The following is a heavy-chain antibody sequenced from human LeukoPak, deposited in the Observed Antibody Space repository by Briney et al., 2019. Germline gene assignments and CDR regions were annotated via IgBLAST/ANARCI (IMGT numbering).Heavy chain of an antibody. CDR2: INSDGSST. V-gene: IGHV3-74*01. CDR3: ARDGGRWFGELLPYYFDY. D-gene: IGHD3-10*01. Sequence: RGSLRLSCAASGFTFSSYWMHWVRQAPGKGLVWVSRINSDGSSTSYADSVKGRFTISRDNAKNTLYLQMNSLRAEDTAVYYCARDGGRWFGELLPYYFDYWGQGTLVTVSS. CDR1: GFTFSSYW. J-gene: IGHJ4*02.